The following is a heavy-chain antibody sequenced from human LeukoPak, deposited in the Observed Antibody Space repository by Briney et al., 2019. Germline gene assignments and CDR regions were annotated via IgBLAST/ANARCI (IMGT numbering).Heavy chain of an antibody. Sequence: GGSLTLTCPASGFTFSSYSLNWFRQAPSREVEGVSSISCSSSYIYYADSVKGRFTISIDNAKNSLYLQMNSLTAEDTAVYYCAKDPGGVLDDAFDIWGPGTMVTVSS. D-gene: IGHD3-10*01. CDR2: ISCSSSYI. V-gene: IGHV3-21*01. CDR1: GFTFSSYS. CDR3: AKDPGGVLDDAFDI. J-gene: IGHJ3*02.